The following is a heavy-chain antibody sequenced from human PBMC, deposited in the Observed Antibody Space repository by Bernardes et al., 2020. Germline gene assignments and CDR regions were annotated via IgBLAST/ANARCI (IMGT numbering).Heavy chain of an antibody. CDR1: GFTFSTYG. V-gene: IGHV3-30*18. Sequence: GSLRLSCAASGFTFSTYGMFWVRQAPGKGLEWVAAISYDGSDKNYADSVKGRFTISRDNSKNTLFLQVNSLRAEDTAVYYCAKTYYDFWSGYYAGGMDVWGQGTTVTVSS. CDR3: AKTYYDFWSGYYAGGMDV. J-gene: IGHJ6*02. D-gene: IGHD3-3*01. CDR2: ISYDGSDK.